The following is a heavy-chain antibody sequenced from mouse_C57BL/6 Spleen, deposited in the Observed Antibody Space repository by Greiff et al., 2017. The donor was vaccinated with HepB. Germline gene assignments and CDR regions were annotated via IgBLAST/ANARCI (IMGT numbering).Heavy chain of an antibody. CDR2: INPGSGNT. J-gene: IGHJ4*01. D-gene: IGHD2-3*01. CDR3: APDGSHAMDY. Sequence: EVQLQQSGAELVRPGASVKMSCKASGYTFTDYYMNWVKQRPGQGLEWIGDINPGSGNTNYNQKFKGKATLTVDKSSSTAYMQLRSLTSEDSAVYYCAPDGSHAMDYWGQGTSVTVSS. CDR1: GYTFTDYY. V-gene: IGHV1-26*01.